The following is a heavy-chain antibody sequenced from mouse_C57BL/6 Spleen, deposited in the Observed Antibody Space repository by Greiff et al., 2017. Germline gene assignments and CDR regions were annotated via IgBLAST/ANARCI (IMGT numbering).Heavy chain of an antibody. CDR1: GYAFSSYW. CDR3: ARDYYYGSSYDYFDY. Sequence: VQLQQSGAELVKPGASVKISCKASGYAFSSYWMNWVKQRPGKGLEWIGQIYPGDGDTNYNGKFKGKATLTADKSSSTAYMQLSSLTSEDSAVYFCARDYYYGSSYDYFDYWGQGTTLTVSS. D-gene: IGHD1-1*01. V-gene: IGHV1-80*01. J-gene: IGHJ2*01. CDR2: IYPGDGDT.